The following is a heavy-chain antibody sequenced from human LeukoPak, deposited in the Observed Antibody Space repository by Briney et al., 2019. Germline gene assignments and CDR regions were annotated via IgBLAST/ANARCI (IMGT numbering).Heavy chain of an antibody. CDR2: IIPIFGTA. CDR1: GGTFSSYA. Sequence: ASVKVSCKASGGTFSSYAISWVRQAPGQGLEWMGGIIPIFGTANYAQKFQGRVTITADESTSTAYMELSSLRSEDTAVYYCATPRRERGYDSSGYYENDYWGQGTLVTVSS. D-gene: IGHD3-22*01. J-gene: IGHJ4*02. V-gene: IGHV1-69*01. CDR3: ATPRRERGYDSSGYYENDY.